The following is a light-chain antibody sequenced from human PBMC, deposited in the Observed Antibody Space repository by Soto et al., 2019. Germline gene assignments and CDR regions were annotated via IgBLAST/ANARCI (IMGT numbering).Light chain of an antibody. Sequence: IVLMQSPDTLSLSPGERATLSCRASRSLSSDYLAWYQQKPGQAPRLLIYGASSRATGIPDRFSGSGSGTEFTLTISSLQSEDFAVYYCQQYGSSSITFGQGTRLEI. V-gene: IGKV3-20*01. CDR3: QQYGSSSIT. CDR1: RSLSSDY. CDR2: GAS. J-gene: IGKJ5*01.